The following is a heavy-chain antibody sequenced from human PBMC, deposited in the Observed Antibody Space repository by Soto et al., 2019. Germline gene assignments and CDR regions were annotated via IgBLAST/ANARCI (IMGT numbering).Heavy chain of an antibody. V-gene: IGHV1-3*01. CDR2: INAGNGNT. CDR1: GYTFVSYS. Sequence: ASVKVSCKASGYTFVSYSMHWVRQAPGQRLEWMGWINAGNGNTKYSQKFQGRVTITRDTSASTAYMELSSLRPEDTAVYYCARGLTMVRGVILDAFDIWGQGTMVTVSS. J-gene: IGHJ3*02. CDR3: ARGLTMVRGVILDAFDI. D-gene: IGHD3-10*01.